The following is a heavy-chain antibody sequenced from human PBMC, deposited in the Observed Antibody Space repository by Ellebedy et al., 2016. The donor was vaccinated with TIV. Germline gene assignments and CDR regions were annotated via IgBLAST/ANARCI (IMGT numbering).Heavy chain of an antibody. J-gene: IGHJ6*02. Sequence: GESLKISCAASGFTFDDYTMHWVRQAPGKGLEWVAYMWYDGSNKNYADSVKGRFTISRDNSKNTLFLQMNSLRAEDTAVYYCARDRDTAMVTFKTYYYYGMDVWGQGTTVTVSS. CDR3: ARDRDTAMVTFKTYYYYGMDV. D-gene: IGHD5-18*01. V-gene: IGHV3-33*08. CDR2: MWYDGSNK. CDR1: GFTFDDYT.